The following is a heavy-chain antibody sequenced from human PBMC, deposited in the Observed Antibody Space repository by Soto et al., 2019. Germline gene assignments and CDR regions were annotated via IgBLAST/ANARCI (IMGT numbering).Heavy chain of an antibody. CDR1: GYSISSGYC. CDR3: ARDFPYLNTAAAAGGMDV. D-gene: IGHD6-13*01. J-gene: IGHJ6*02. V-gene: IGHV4-38-2*02. Sequence: PSETLSLTCDVSGYSISSGYCWGWIRQPPGKGLEWIGSIWHSGTTYYNPSLNSRVTISVDTSRNQFSLKLNSVTAADTAVYYCARDFPYLNTAAAAGGMDVWGQGTTVTVSS. CDR2: IWHSGTT.